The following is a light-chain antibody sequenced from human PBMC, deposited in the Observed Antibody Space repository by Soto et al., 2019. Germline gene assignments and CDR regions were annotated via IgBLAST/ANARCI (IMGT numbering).Light chain of an antibody. V-gene: IGKV3-20*01. CDR3: LQYCNSPFT. CDR2: GAS. Sequence: EIVLTQSPGTLSLSPGERATLSCRASQSVSSSYLDWYQQKPGQTPRLLIYGASSRATGIPDRFSGSGSGTDFTLTISRLEPEDFAVYYCLQYCNSPFTFGPGTKVDVK. J-gene: IGKJ3*01. CDR1: QSVSSSY.